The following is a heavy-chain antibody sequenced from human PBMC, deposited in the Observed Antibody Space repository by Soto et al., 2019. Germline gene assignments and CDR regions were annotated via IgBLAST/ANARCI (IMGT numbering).Heavy chain of an antibody. CDR1: GFTFRDYA. J-gene: IGHJ5*02. CDR2: ISSSGDRQ. D-gene: IGHD3-16*01. V-gene: IGHV3-30-3*01. Sequence: PGGSLRLSCGAAGFTFRDYAMHWVRRIPGKGLEWVAVISSSGDRQQYAESVKGRFTISRDNSQNTLYLQVSSLTSDDSAVFHCARTPAAMITDRYNWFDAWGPGTQVTVS. CDR3: ARTPAAMITDRYNWFDA.